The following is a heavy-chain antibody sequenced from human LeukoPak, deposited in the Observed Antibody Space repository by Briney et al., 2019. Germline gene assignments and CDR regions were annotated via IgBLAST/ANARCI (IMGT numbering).Heavy chain of an antibody. J-gene: IGHJ3*02. CDR3: ARERGYCSSTSCYTSDAFDI. V-gene: IGHV1-2*02. Sequence: ASVKVSCKASGYTFTSYDINWVRQATGQGLEWMGWINPNSGGTNYAQNFQGRVTMTRDTSISTAYMELTRLRSDDTAVYFCARERGYCSSTSCYTSDAFDIWGQGTLVTVSS. D-gene: IGHD2-2*02. CDR2: INPNSGGT. CDR1: GYTFTSYD.